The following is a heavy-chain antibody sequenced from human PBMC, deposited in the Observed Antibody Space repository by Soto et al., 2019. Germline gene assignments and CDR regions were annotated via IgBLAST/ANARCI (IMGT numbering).Heavy chain of an antibody. CDR3: ARGGSSSDNGMDV. V-gene: IGHV3-48*02. J-gene: IGHJ6*02. Sequence: ESGGGLVQPGGSLRLSCAASGFSFSTYSMNWVRQAPGRGLEWVLYISSRSYTIYYIDSVKGRFTISRDIAKSSLYLQMNSLRDEDTAVYYCARGGSSSDNGMDVWGQGTTVTVSS. CDR1: GFSFSTYS. CDR2: ISSRSYTI. D-gene: IGHD6-6*01.